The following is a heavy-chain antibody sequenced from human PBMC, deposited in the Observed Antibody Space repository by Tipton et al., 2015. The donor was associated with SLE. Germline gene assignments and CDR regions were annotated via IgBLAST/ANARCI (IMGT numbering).Heavy chain of an antibody. J-gene: IGHJ4*02. Sequence: GSLRLSCAASGFTFSNFAMSWVRQAPGKGLVWLSHINGDGSSTRYGDSVKGRFVISRDNAKNTLYLQMNSLRDEDTAVYYCARSGGAGDLEYWGQGTLVTVSS. V-gene: IGHV3-74*01. CDR3: ARSGGAGDLEY. D-gene: IGHD3-16*01. CDR2: INGDGSST. CDR1: GFTFSNFA.